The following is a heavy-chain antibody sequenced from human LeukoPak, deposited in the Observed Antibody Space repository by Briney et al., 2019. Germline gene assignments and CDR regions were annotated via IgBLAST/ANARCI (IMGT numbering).Heavy chain of an antibody. CDR1: GGSISSGSHY. D-gene: IGHD6-13*01. J-gene: IGHJ5*02. CDR3: ARGARLAAAGMFDP. CDR2: IYTSGST. Sequence: SETLSPTCTVSGGSISSGSHYWSWIRQPAGKGLEWIGRIYTSGSTNYNPSLKSRVTISVDTSKNQFSLKLSSVTAADTAVYYCARGARLAAAGMFDPWGQGTLVTVSS. V-gene: IGHV4-61*02.